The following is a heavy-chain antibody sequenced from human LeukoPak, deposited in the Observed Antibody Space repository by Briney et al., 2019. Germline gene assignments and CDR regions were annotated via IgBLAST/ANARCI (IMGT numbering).Heavy chain of an antibody. Sequence: GGSLRLSCAASGFSFSSYVMSWGRQAPGKGLEWVSGISGSGTSTYHADSVKGRLTISRDNSKNTLYLQMNSLRAGDAAVYFCARGRAVDQAFDFWGQGTLVTVPS. J-gene: IGHJ4*02. D-gene: IGHD4-23*01. CDR2: ISGSGTST. CDR1: GFSFSSYV. CDR3: ARGRAVDQAFDF. V-gene: IGHV3-23*01.